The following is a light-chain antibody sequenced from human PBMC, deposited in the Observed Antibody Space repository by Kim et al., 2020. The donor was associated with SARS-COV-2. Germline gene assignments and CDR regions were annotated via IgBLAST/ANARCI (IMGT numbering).Light chain of an antibody. J-gene: IGLJ2*01. CDR2: EDN. Sequence: KTVTTPWPRSSASIASNYVQWYQLRPGSAPTTVIYEDNQRPSGVPDRFSGSIDSSSNSASLTISGLKTEDEADYYCQSYDSSNPVVFGGGTQLTVL. CDR1: SASIASNY. CDR3: QSYDSSNPVV. V-gene: IGLV6-57*03.